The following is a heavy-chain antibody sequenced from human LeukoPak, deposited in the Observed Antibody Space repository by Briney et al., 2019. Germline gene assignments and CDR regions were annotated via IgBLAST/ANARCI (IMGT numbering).Heavy chain of an antibody. J-gene: IGHJ1*01. CDR3: ATIYSSGLFQH. CDR2: ISGSSGII. D-gene: IGHD6-19*01. CDR1: GFTFDTYT. Sequence: GGSLRLSCAASGFTFDTYTMNWVRQAPGKGLEWVSYISGSSGIIDYADSVRGRFTISRDNAKNSLYLQMNSLRAEDTAVYYCATIYSSGLFQHWGQGTLVTVSS. V-gene: IGHV3-48*01.